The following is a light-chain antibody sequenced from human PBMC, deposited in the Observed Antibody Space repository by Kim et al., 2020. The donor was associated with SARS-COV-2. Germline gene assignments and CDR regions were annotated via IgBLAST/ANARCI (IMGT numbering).Light chain of an antibody. V-gene: IGKV3-15*01. Sequence: SPGERATHSCRASQRVSRSVAWYQQKPGQTPRLLIYGASTRDTGIPARFSGSGSGTEFTLTISSLQSEDFAVYYCLQYNNWPPATFGGGTKVDIK. CDR3: LQYNNWPPAT. CDR2: GAS. J-gene: IGKJ4*01. CDR1: QRVSRS.